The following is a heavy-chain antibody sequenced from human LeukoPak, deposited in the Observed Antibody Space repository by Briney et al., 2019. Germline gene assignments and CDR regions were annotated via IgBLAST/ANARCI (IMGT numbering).Heavy chain of an antibody. D-gene: IGHD1-1*01. CDR2: ISGGGDST. Sequence: GGSLRLSCAASGFTFSSYAMNWVRQAPGKGLEWVSAISGGGDSTYYADSVRGRFTISRDNSKNTLYLQMNSLRAEDTAVYYCARSRPWYFDYWGQGTLVTVSS. CDR3: ARSRPWYFDY. J-gene: IGHJ4*02. CDR1: GFTFSSYA. V-gene: IGHV3-23*01.